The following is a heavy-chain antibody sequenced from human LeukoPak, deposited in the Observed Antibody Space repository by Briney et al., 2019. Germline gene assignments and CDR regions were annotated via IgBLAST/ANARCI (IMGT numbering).Heavy chain of an antibody. J-gene: IGHJ3*02. Sequence: SGTLSLTCAVYGGSLSGYYWSWIRQPPGKGLEWIGEINHSGSTNYNPSLKSRVTISVDTSKNQFSLKLSSVTAADTAVYYCARRNAGARAFDIWGQGTMVTVSS. CDR3: ARRNAGARAFDI. D-gene: IGHD2-8*01. CDR2: INHSGST. V-gene: IGHV4-34*01. CDR1: GGSLSGYY.